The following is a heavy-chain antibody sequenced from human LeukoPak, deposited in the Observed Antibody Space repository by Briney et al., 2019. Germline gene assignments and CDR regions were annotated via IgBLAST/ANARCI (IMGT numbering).Heavy chain of an antibody. D-gene: IGHD3-10*01. CDR1: GFTFSSYG. J-gene: IGHJ4*02. V-gene: IGHV3-30*18. CDR2: ISYDGSNK. CDR3: ANLPYGSGSYFKGLDY. Sequence: GGSLRLSCAASGFTFSSYGMHWVRQAPGKGLEWVAVISYDGSNKYYADSVKGRFTISRDNSKNTLYLQMNSLRAEDTAVYYCANLPYGSGSYFKGLDYWGQGTLVAVSA.